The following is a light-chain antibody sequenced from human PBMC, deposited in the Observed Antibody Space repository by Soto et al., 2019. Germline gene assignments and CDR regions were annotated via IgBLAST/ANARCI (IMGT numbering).Light chain of an antibody. Sequence: QSVLTQPPAASGSPGQSVTISCTGTSSDVGGYNYVSWYLQHPGKAPKLMIYDVSKRPSGVPDRFSGSKSGNTASLTVSGLQAEDEADYYCSAYAGSNNLGVFGTGTKLPVL. V-gene: IGLV2-8*01. J-gene: IGLJ1*01. CDR2: DVS. CDR3: SAYAGSNNLGV. CDR1: SSDVGGYNY.